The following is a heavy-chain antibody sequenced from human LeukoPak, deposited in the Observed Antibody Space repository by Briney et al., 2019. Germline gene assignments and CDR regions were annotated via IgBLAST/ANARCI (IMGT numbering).Heavy chain of an antibody. CDR2: IKQDGSEK. CDR3: TRDKTTVVTPYLYYYYMDV. D-gene: IGHD4-23*01. J-gene: IGHJ6*03. CDR1: GFTFSSYW. V-gene: IGHV3-7*01. Sequence: PGGSLRLSCAASGFTFSSYWMSWVRQAPGKGLEWVANIKQDGSEKYYVDSVKGRFTISRDNAKNSLYLQMNSLRAEDTALYFCTRDKTTVVTPYLYYYYMDVWGKGTPVTVS.